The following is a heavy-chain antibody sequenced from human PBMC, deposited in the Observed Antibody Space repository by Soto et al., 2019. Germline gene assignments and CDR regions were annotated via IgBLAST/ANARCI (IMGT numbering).Heavy chain of an antibody. Sequence: GGSLRLSCAASGFTFSSYSMNWVRQAPGKGLEWVSSISSSSYIYYADSVKGRFTISRDNAKNSLYLQMNSLRAEDTAVYYCARDAYCSGGSCYPIDYWGQGTLVTVSS. J-gene: IGHJ4*02. V-gene: IGHV3-21*01. CDR3: ARDAYCSGGSCYPIDY. D-gene: IGHD2-15*01. CDR2: ISSSSYI. CDR1: GFTFSSYS.